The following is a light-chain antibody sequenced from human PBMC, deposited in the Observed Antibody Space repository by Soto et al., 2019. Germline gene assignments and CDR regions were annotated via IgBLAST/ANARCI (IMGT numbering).Light chain of an antibody. V-gene: IGKV1-6*01. CDR2: AAS. CDR3: LHDYNYPRT. CDR1: QGINNE. Sequence: AIQMTQSPSSLSASVGDRVTMTCRASQGINNELAWYKQKPGKAPRLLIYAASNLHSGVPSRFSGSGSGTDFALTISSLQPEDFATYFCLHDYNYPRTFGQGTKVE. J-gene: IGKJ1*01.